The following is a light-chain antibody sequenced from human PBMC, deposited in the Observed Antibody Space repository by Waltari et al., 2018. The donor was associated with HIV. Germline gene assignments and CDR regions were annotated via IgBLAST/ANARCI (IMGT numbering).Light chain of an antibody. Sequence: SYVLTQPPSVSVAPGQTARVTCGGSHIGSKRVHCNKPRPGQAPVLVVYDDSYRPSGIPGRFSGSNSGNTATLTISRVEAGDEADYYCQVWDSSSTHAGVVFGGGTKLTVL. CDR1: HIGSKR. CDR2: DDS. CDR3: QVWDSSSTHAGVV. J-gene: IGLJ2*01. V-gene: IGLV3-21*02.